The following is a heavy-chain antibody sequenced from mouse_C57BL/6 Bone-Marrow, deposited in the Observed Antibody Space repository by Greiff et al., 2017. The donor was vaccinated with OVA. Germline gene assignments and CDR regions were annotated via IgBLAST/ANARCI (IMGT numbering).Heavy chain of an antibody. V-gene: IGHV1-59*01. Sequence: QVQLQQPGAELVRPGTSVKLSCKASGYTFTSYWMHWVKQRPGQGLEWIGVIDPSDSYTNYNQKFKGKATLTVDTSSSTAYMQLSSLTSEDSAVYYCASSNWDYFDYGGQGTTLTVSS. CDR1: GYTFTSYW. J-gene: IGHJ2*01. CDR2: IDPSDSYT. CDR3: ASSNWDYFDY. D-gene: IGHD4-1*01.